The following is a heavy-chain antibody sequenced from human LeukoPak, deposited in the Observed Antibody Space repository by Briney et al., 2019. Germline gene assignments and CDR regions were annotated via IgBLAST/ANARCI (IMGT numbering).Heavy chain of an antibody. CDR3: ARARYSGSYHPLRWYFDL. V-gene: IGHV4-39*01. CDR1: GGSISSSSYY. J-gene: IGHJ2*01. D-gene: IGHD1-26*01. CDR2: IYYSGST. Sequence: PSETLSLTCTVSGGSISSSSYYWGWIRQPPGQGLEWIGSIYYSGSTYYNPSLKSRVTISVDTSKNQFSLKLSSVTAADTAVYYCARARYSGSYHPLRWYFDLWGRGTLVTVSS.